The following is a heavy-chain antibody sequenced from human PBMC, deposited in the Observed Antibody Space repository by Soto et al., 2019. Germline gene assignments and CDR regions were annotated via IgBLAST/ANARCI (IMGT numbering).Heavy chain of an antibody. D-gene: IGHD3-10*01. V-gene: IGHV4-39*01. J-gene: IGHJ5*02. CDR3: ARRRYYGSGSYYNWFDP. CDR1: VSSISSSSYY. CDR2: IDYSGST. Sequence: SDTLALTCTVSVSSISSSSYYWGWIRQPPGKGREWIVGIDYSGSTYYNPSLKSRVTISVDTSKHQFSLKLSSVTAADTAVYYCARRRYYGSGSYYNWFDPWGQGNLVTVSS.